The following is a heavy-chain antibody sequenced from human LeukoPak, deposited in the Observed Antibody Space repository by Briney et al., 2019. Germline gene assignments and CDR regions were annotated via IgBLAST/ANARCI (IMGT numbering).Heavy chain of an antibody. CDR2: ISGRGSSGGTP. D-gene: IGHD4-17*01. V-gene: IGHV3-23*01. Sequence: PGGSLRLSCAASGFTFNTYAMSWVRQTPGKGLEWVSAISGRGSSGGTPYYADSVKGRFTISRDNSKNTLYLQLNSLRAEDTAVYYCATYFYGDYATHYFDFWGQGTLVTVSS. CDR3: ATYFYGDYATHYFDF. CDR1: GFTFNTYA. J-gene: IGHJ4*02.